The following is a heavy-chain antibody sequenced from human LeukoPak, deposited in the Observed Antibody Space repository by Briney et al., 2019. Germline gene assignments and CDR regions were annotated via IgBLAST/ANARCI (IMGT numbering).Heavy chain of an antibody. Sequence: GGSLRLSCAASGFTFSSYGMNWVRQAPGKGLEWVSAISSSSSYIYYADSVKGRFTISRDNAKNSLYLQMNSLRAEDTAVYYYAKDIVLMDSGYFDYWDQGPLVTVSS. D-gene: IGHD2-8*01. CDR1: GFTFSSYG. CDR3: AKDIVLMDSGYFDY. J-gene: IGHJ4*02. CDR2: ISSSSSYI. V-gene: IGHV3-21*04.